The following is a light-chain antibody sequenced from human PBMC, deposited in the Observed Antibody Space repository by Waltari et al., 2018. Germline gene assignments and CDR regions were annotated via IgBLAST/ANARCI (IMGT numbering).Light chain of an antibody. V-gene: IGKV4-1*01. J-gene: IGKJ1*01. CDR3: QQYYNTPLT. CDR1: QSVLYSSNNENY. CDR2: WAS. Sequence: DIVMTQSPDSLAVSLCERATIKCKSSQSVLYSSNNENYLAWYQQKPGQPPKLLIIWASIRESGVPDRLTGSGSGTDFTLTISSLQAEDVAVYYCQQYYNTPLTFGQGTKVEIK.